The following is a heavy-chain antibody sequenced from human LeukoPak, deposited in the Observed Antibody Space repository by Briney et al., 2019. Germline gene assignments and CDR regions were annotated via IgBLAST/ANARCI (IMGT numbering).Heavy chain of an antibody. Sequence: SETLSLTCTVSGVSVSSGRYYWSWIRQPPGKGLEWIGYIYYSGSTNYNPSLKSRVTILVDTSKNQFSLRLASVTAADTAVYYCAREDTMVRGVIIRRWFDPWGQGTLVTVSS. CDR1: GVSVSSGRYY. CDR2: IYYSGST. J-gene: IGHJ5*02. V-gene: IGHV4-61*01. CDR3: AREDTMVRGVIIRRWFDP. D-gene: IGHD3-10*01.